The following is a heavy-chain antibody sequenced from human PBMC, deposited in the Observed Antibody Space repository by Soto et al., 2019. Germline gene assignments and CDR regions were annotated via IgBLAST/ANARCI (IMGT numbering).Heavy chain of an antibody. V-gene: IGHV4-30-4*01. CDR3: ARAATGWGNAFDI. J-gene: IGHJ3*02. D-gene: IGHD2-15*01. Sequence: KTSETLSLTCIVSGGSISSGDYYWSWIRQPPGKGLEWIGYIYYSGSTYYNPSLKSRVTISVDTSKNQFSLKLSSVTAADTAVYYCARAATGWGNAFDIWGQGTMVTVS. CDR1: GGSISSGDYY. CDR2: IYYSGST.